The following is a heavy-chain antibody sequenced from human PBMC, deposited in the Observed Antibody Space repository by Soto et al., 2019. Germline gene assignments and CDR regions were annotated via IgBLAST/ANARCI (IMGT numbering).Heavy chain of an antibody. CDR2: FNSDGTTI. Sequence: EVQLVESGGGLVQPGGSLRLSCAASGFTFSNYWVHWVRQAPGKGLMWVSRFNSDGTTINYAASVEGRFTISRDNAKNTLFLQMNSLRVEDTAVYYCARAGWYRFDYWGQGTLVTVSS. CDR3: ARAGWYRFDY. J-gene: IGHJ4*02. V-gene: IGHV3-74*01. CDR1: GFTFSNYW. D-gene: IGHD6-19*01.